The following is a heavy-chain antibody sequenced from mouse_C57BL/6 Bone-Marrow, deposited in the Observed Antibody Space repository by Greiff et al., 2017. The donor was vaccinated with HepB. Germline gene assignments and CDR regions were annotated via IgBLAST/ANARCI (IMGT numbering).Heavy chain of an antibody. V-gene: IGHV1-7*01. CDR2: INPSSGYT. Sequence: VQLQQSGAELAKPGASVKLSCKASGYTFTSYWMHWVKQRPGQGLEWIGYINPSSGYTKYNQKFKDKATSTADKSSSTAYMQLSSLTYEDSAVYCCARWGWLLRFDYWGQGTTLTVSS. D-gene: IGHD2-3*01. CDR1: GYTFTSYW. J-gene: IGHJ2*01. CDR3: ARWGWLLRFDY.